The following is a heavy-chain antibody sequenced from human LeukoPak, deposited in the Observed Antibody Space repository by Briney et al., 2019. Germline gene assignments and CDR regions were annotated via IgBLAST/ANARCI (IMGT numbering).Heavy chain of an antibody. CDR3: AKGLEGLQPKDGMDV. CDR1: GFTFSSYA. D-gene: IGHD4-11*01. V-gene: IGHV3-23*01. J-gene: IGHJ6*02. CDR2: ISGSGGST. Sequence: GASLRLSCAASGFTFSSYAMSWVRQAPGKGLEWVSAISGSGGSTYYADSVKGRFTISGDNSKNTLYLQMNSLRAEDTAVYYCAKGLEGLQPKDGMDVWGQGTTVTVSS.